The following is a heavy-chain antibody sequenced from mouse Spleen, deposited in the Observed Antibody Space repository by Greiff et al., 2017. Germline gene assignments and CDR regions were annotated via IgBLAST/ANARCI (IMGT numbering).Heavy chain of an antibody. V-gene: IGHV1-15*01. Sequence: VQLVESGAELVRPGASVTLSCKASGYTFTDYEMHWVKQTPVHGLEWIGAIDPETGGTAYNQKFKGKAILTADKSSSTAYMELRSLTSEDSAVYYCTPTARATSYAMDYWGQGTSVTVSS. D-gene: IGHD3-1*01. J-gene: IGHJ4*01. CDR3: TPTARATSYAMDY. CDR1: GYTFTDYE. CDR2: IDPETGGT.